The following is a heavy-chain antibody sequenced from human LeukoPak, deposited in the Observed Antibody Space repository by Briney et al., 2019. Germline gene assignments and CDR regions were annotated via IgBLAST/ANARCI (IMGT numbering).Heavy chain of an antibody. CDR1: GYTLTELS. D-gene: IGHD3-10*01. J-gene: IGHJ4*02. CDR2: FDPKDGET. Sequence: GASVKVSCKVSGYTLTELSMHWVRQAPGKGLEWMGGFDPKDGETIYAQKFQGRVTMTEDTSTDTTYMELSSLNSEDTAVYYCATAETDGSGSYFYFDYWGQGSLVTVSS. CDR3: ATAETDGSGSYFYFDY. V-gene: IGHV1-24*01.